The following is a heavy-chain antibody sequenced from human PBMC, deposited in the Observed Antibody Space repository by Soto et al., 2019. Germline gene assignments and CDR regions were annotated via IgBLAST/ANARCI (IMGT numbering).Heavy chain of an antibody. CDR1: GFTVSTKY. V-gene: IGHV3-66*01. CDR3: ARERDTSGYILAY. CDR2: LYSGGDT. Sequence: PGGSLRLSCAVSGFTVSTKYVSWVRQAPGKGLEWVSVLYSGGDTYYADSVKGRFTISRDNSKNTLYLQMNSLRAEDTAVYYCARERDTSGYILAYWGQGTLVTVSS. D-gene: IGHD3-22*01. J-gene: IGHJ4*02.